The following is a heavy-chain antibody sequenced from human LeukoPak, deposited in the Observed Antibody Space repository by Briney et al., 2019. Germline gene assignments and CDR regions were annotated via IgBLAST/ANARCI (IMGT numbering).Heavy chain of an antibody. CDR1: GFTVSSNY. Sequence: PGGSLRLSCAASGFTVSSNYMSWVRQAPGKGLEWVSVIYSGGSTYYADSVKGRFTISRDNSKNTLYLQMNSLRAEDTAVHYCAREAVVVAGNWFDPWGQGTLVTVSS. V-gene: IGHV3-66*02. CDR2: IYSGGST. D-gene: IGHD2-15*01. J-gene: IGHJ5*02. CDR3: AREAVVVAGNWFDP.